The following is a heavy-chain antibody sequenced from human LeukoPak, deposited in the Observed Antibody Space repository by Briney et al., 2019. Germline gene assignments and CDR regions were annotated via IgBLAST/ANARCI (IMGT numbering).Heavy chain of an antibody. CDR3: ARGSGVRGLPDRANYYYYYYMDV. V-gene: IGHV4-34*01. CDR1: GVSFSGYY. D-gene: IGHD3-10*01. Sequence: SETLSLTCAVYGVSFSGYYWSWIRQPPGKGLEWIGEINHTGSTNYNPSLKSRVTISVDTSKNHLSLKLSSVSAADTAVYYCARGSGVRGLPDRANYYYYYYMDVWGKGTTVTVSS. CDR2: INHTGST. J-gene: IGHJ6*03.